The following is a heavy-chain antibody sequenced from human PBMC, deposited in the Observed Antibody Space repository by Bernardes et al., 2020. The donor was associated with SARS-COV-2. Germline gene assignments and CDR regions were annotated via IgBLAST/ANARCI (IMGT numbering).Heavy chain of an antibody. D-gene: IGHD6-13*01. CDR1: GGSISSSSYY. J-gene: IGHJ3*02. Sequence: ETLSLTCTVSGGSISSSSYYWGWIRQPPGKGLEWIGSIYYSGSTYYNPSLKSRVTISVDTSKNQFSLKLSSVTAADTAVYYCARQSSSSWYDAFDIWGQGTMVTVSS. CDR3: ARQSSSSWYDAFDI. CDR2: IYYSGST. V-gene: IGHV4-39*01.